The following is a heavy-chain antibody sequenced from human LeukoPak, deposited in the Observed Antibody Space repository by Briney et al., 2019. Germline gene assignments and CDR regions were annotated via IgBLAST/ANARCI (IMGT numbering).Heavy chain of an antibody. J-gene: IGHJ6*03. Sequence: GGSLRLSCAGSGFIVSSNYMSWVRQAAGKGLEWVSVIYGSSRTYYADSVKGRFTISRDNSKNTVYLQMDSLRAEDTAVYYCARGIAATNYMDVWGKGTTVTVSS. D-gene: IGHD6-13*01. V-gene: IGHV3-66*01. CDR3: ARGIAATNYMDV. CDR2: IYGSSRT. CDR1: GFIVSSNY.